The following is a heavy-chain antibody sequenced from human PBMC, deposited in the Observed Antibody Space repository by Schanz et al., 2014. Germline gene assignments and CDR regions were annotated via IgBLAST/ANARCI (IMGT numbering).Heavy chain of an antibody. CDR3: AKQIHYDILAVTRN. D-gene: IGHD3-9*01. CDR2: LSGSGGST. J-gene: IGHJ4*02. Sequence: EVQLLESGGGFVQPGGSLGLSCVVSGFTVSSDHMSWVRQAPGKGLEWVSALSGSGGSTYYADSVKGRFTISRDNSKNALYLQMNSLRAEDTAVYYCAKQIHYDILAVTRNGGQGTLVTVSS. V-gene: IGHV3-23*01. CDR1: GFTVSSDH.